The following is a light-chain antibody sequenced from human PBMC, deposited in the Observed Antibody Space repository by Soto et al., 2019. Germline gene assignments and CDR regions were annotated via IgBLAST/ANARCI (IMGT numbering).Light chain of an antibody. CDR1: QSVSSNF. CDR3: RQYGRSLASA. J-gene: IGKJ4*01. CDR2: GAS. Sequence: EIVLTQSPGTLSLSPGERATLSCRAIQSVSSNFVAWYQEKPGQAPRLLIYGASSRATGIPDRFSGSGSGTDFTLTISRLEPEDFAVYYCRQYGRSLASAIGGGTKVDI. V-gene: IGKV3-20*01.